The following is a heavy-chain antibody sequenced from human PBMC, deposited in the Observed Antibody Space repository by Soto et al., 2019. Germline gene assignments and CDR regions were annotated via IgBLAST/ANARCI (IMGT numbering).Heavy chain of an antibody. CDR3: AGSRAVWFDA. CDR1: GGSISSGYYY. V-gene: IGHV4-30-4*02. Sequence: PSETLSLSGTVSGGSISSGYYYWSWIRQPPGKGLEWIGYIYYSGSTYYNPSLKSRVTISVDTPKNQFSLKLSSVTAADTAVYYRAGSRAVWFDACGGGTLVAV. J-gene: IGHJ5*02. CDR2: IYYSGST. D-gene: IGHD6-6*01.